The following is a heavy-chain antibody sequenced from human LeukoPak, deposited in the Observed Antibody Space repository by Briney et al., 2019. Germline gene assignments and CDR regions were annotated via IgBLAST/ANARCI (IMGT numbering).Heavy chain of an antibody. J-gene: IGHJ4*02. D-gene: IGHD2-15*01. V-gene: IGHV3-21*06. CDR2: ITGSSNFI. CDR3: ARSEDCCSGGSCYAH. Sequence: GGSLRLSCATSGFIFSTYSLNWVRQAPGKGLEWVSSITGSSNFIYYADSVKGRFTISRDNAKNSLVLQMNSLRAEDTAMYYCARSEDCCSGGSCYAHWGQGILVTVSS. CDR1: GFIFSTYS.